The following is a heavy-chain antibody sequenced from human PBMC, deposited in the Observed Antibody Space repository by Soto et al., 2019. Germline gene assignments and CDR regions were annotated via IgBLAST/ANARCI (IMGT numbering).Heavy chain of an antibody. J-gene: IGHJ4*01. D-gene: IGHD3-10*01. CDR3: SSWTSGQTNDY. Sequence: GGSLRLSCAASGFTFSSYWMSWVRQAPGKGLEWVANIKQDGSEKYYVDSVKGRFTISRDNAKNSLYLQMNSLRAEDTAVYYCSSWTSGQTNDYWGQGTLVTVSS. CDR1: GFTFSSYW. CDR2: IKQDGSEK. V-gene: IGHV3-7*03.